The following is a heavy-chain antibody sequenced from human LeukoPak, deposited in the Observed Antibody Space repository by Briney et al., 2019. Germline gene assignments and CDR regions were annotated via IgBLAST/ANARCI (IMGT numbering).Heavy chain of an antibody. J-gene: IGHJ4*02. V-gene: IGHV3-23*01. CDR1: GFTFISYG. CDR2: ISCSGATT. D-gene: IGHD3-10*01. CDR3: ARDSSMLRGPLVIYYFDF. Sequence: GGTLRLSCAASGFTFISYGMSWVRQAPGKGLKWVSTISCSGATTYYADSVRGRFTISRDNSKNTLYLQMNSLRAEDTAVYYCARDSSMLRGPLVIYYFDFWGQGTLVSISS.